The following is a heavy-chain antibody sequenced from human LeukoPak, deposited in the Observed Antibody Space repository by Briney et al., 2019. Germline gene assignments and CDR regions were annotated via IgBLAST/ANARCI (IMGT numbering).Heavy chain of an antibody. CDR1: GFTFSSYS. CDR3: AKDSRGSGSRYYGMDV. V-gene: IGHV3-21*04. CDR2: ISSSSSYI. D-gene: IGHD3-10*01. J-gene: IGHJ6*02. Sequence: GGSLRLSCAASGFTFSSYSMNWVRQAPGKGLEWVSSISSSSSYIYYADSVKGRFTISRDNAKNSLYLQMNSLRAEDTALYYCAKDSRGSGSRYYGMDVWGQGTTVTVSS.